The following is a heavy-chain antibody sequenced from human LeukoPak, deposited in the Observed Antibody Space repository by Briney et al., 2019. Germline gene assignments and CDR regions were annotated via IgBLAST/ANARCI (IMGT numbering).Heavy chain of an antibody. CDR2: INHSGSP. CDR3: ASSLTGYSSSWFLAY. Sequence: SETLSLTCTVSGGSISSSSYHWSWIRQSPGRGLEWIGGINHSGSPNYNPSLKSRVTISLDTSKNQFSLRVPSVTAADTAFYFCASSLTGYSSSWFLAYWGPGTLVTVSS. CDR1: GGSISSSSYH. D-gene: IGHD6-13*01. J-gene: IGHJ4*02. V-gene: IGHV4-39*01.